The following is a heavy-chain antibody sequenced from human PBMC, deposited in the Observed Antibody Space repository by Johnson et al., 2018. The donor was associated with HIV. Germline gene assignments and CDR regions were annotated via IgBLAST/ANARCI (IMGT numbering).Heavy chain of an antibody. J-gene: IGHJ3*02. D-gene: IGHD6-13*01. CDR2: ISYNEDKK. CDR1: GFTFSDYF. Sequence: QVQLVESGGGLVKPGGSLRLSCKASGFTFSDYFMSWIRQAPGKGLEWMAFISYNEDKKYYADSVKGRFTISRDNSKNTLYLQMNSLRAEDKAVYYCAKEEGIAAAGGAFDIWGQGTMVTVSS. V-gene: IGHV3-30*18. CDR3: AKEEGIAAAGGAFDI.